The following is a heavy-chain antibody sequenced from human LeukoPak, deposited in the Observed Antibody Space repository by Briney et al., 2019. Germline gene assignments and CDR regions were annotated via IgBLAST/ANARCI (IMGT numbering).Heavy chain of an antibody. CDR1: GFTFDDYA. J-gene: IGHJ4*02. Sequence: GRSLSLSCAASGFTFDDYAMHWVRHAPGKGLEWVSGIAWNTGTTAYADSVKGRFTISRDNAENSLYLQMNSLRAEDTALYYCAKDMNSYGSGSSYNPWGPFDSWGQGTLVTVSS. CDR3: AKDMNSYGSGSSYNPWGPFDS. V-gene: IGHV3-9*01. D-gene: IGHD3-10*01. CDR2: IAWNTGTT.